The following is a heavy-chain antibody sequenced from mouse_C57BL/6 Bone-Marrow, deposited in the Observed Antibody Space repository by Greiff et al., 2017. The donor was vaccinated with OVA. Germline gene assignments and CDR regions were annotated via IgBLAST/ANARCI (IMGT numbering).Heavy chain of an antibody. Sequence: ESGPGLVKPSQSLSLTCSVTGYSITSGYSWNWIRQFPGNKLEWMGYISYDGSNNYNPSLKNRISITRDTSKNQFFLKLNSVTTEDTATYYCAREEGYYDYWGQGTTLTVSS. CDR2: ISYDGSN. CDR3: AREEGYYDY. CDR1: GYSITSGYS. V-gene: IGHV3-6*01. D-gene: IGHD2-3*01. J-gene: IGHJ2*01.